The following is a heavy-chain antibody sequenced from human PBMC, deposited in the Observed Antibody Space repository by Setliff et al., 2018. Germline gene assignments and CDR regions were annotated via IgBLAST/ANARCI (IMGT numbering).Heavy chain of an antibody. D-gene: IGHD7-27*01. CDR2: ISSSGSTI. V-gene: IGHV3-48*03. CDR3: ARDRRPFNWGGNDAFDI. Sequence: GGSLRLSCAASGFTFSSYEMNWVRQAPGKGLEWASYISSSGSTIYYADSVKGRFTISRDNAKKSLYLQMNSLRAEDTAVYYCARDRRPFNWGGNDAFDIWGQGTMGTVSS. CDR1: GFTFSSYE. J-gene: IGHJ3*02.